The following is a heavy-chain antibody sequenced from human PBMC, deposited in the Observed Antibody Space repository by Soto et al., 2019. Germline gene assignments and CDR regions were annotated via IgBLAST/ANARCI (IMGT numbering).Heavy chain of an antibody. J-gene: IGHJ5*02. V-gene: IGHV5-51*01. Sequence: GESLKISCKGSGYGFTSYWIGWVRQMPGKGLEWMGIIYPGDSDTRYSPSFQGQVTISADKSISTAYLQWSSLKASDTAMYYCARQNYDFWSGYYSKPNWFDPWGQGTLVTVSS. CDR2: IYPGDSDT. CDR3: ARQNYDFWSGYYSKPNWFDP. D-gene: IGHD3-3*01. CDR1: GYGFTSYW.